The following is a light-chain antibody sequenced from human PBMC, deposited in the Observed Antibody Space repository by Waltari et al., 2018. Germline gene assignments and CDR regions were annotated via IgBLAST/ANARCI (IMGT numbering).Light chain of an antibody. J-gene: IGLJ2*01. Sequence: QSALTQPASVSGSPGQSITISCNGTSSAVGSYNYVSWYQQHPGKAPKLIIFDVSNRPSGVSNRFSGSKSGNTASLTISGLQAEDEADYYCSSYISSSTLELFGGGTSLTVL. CDR3: SSYISSSTLEL. V-gene: IGLV2-14*03. CDR2: DVS. CDR1: SSAVGSYNY.